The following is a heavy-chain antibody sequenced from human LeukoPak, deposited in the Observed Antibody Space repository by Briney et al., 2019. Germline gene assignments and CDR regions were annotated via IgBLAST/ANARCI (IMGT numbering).Heavy chain of an antibody. V-gene: IGHV1-2*06. Sequence: ASVKVSCKAPGYTFTAYRMHWVRQAPGQGLEWMGRINPNSGDTNYAQKFQGRVTMTRDTSISTAYMELSRLRSDDTAVYYCARDYCSSTSCLFDYWGQGTLVSVSS. CDR2: INPNSGDT. D-gene: IGHD2-2*01. CDR1: GYTFTAYR. J-gene: IGHJ4*02. CDR3: ARDYCSSTSCLFDY.